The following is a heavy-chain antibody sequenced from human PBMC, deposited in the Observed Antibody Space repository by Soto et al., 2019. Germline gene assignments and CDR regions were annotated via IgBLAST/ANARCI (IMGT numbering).Heavy chain of an antibody. V-gene: IGHV3-23*01. J-gene: IGHJ5*02. D-gene: IGHD5-12*01. CDR1: GFSLTSCS. Sequence: HPGGSLRLSCASSGFSLTSCSMSWVRQTPGKGLEWVSSLSRSGGATYYADSVKGRFTISRDTSVNTFYLQMNNLRVEDTAIYYCTKGAMATIRNSDDPWGQGTLVTVSS. CDR3: TKGAMATIRNSDDP. CDR2: LSRSGGAT.